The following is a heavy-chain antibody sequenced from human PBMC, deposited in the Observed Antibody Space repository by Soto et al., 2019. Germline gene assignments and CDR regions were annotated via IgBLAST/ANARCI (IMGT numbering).Heavy chain of an antibody. CDR3: ATKSLSNFNWFAP. V-gene: IGHV1-18*04. CDR1: GYTFTNYG. D-gene: IGHD4-4*01. Sequence: QLQLVQSGTELKKPGASVKVSCKASGYTFTNYGITWVRQAPGQGLEWMGWINADYGNTNYEQKFQGRVTMTTDTSTNTAYMELRSLRSADTAVYDCATKSLSNFNWFAPWGQGTLVTVSS. CDR2: INADYGNT. J-gene: IGHJ5*02.